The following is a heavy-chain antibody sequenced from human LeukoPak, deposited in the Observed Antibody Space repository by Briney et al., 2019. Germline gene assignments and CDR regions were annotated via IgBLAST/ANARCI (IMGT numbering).Heavy chain of an antibody. CDR2: ISGSGGRT. V-gene: IGHV3-23*01. CDR1: GFTFSSYG. J-gene: IGHJ4*02. CDR3: ARKGLGGELGGFDS. Sequence: GGTLRLSCAASGFTFSSYGMSWVRQAPGKGLEWVSVISGSGGRTYYADFVKGRFTISRDNAKNSLYLQMNSLRVEDTALYHCARKGLGGELGGFDSWGQGTLVTVSS. D-gene: IGHD1-7*01.